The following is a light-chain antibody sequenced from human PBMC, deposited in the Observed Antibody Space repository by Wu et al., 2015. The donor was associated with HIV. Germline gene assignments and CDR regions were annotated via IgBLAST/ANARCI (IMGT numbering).Light chain of an antibody. CDR2: GAS. J-gene: IGKJ2*01. V-gene: IGKV3-15*01. Sequence: EVVMTQSPATLSVSPGERATLSCRASQSVSSNLAWYQQKPGQAPRLLIYGASTRATGIPARFSGSGSGTDFTLTISSLEPEDFAVYYCQQRRYWPXYTFGQGTKLEIK. CDR3: QQRRYWPXYT. CDR1: QSVSSN.